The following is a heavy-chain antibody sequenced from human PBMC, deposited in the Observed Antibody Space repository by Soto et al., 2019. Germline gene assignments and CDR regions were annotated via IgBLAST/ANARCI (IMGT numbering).Heavy chain of an antibody. Sequence: DVQLVESGGGLVQPGGSLRLSCAASGFTFTDYWMSWARQAPGKGLEWVANIKQDGSDKYYVDSVKGRFTISRDNAKNSLYLQMNSLRAEDTAMYYCARDATTSCFDYWGQGTLVTVSS. V-gene: IGHV3-7*01. CDR1: GFTFTDYW. D-gene: IGHD2-2*01. J-gene: IGHJ4*02. CDR3: ARDATTSCFDY. CDR2: IKQDGSDK.